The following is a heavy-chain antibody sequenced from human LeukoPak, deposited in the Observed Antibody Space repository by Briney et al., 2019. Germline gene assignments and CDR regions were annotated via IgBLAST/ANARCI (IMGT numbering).Heavy chain of an antibody. Sequence: SQTLSLTCSISGDSVSSNNAAWNWIRQSPSRGLEFLGRTYYRSKWYNDYAVSVKGRITIKSDTSKNQFSLQLNSVTPEDTAVYYCASSHGPLDHWGQGTLVTVSS. D-gene: IGHD2-8*01. CDR3: ASSHGPLDH. J-gene: IGHJ5*02. CDR2: TYYRSKWYN. V-gene: IGHV6-1*01. CDR1: GDSVSSNNAA.